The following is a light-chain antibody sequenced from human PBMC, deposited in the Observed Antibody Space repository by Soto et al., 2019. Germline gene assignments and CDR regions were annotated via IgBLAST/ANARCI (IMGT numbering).Light chain of an antibody. Sequence: QSALTQPRSVSGSPGQSVTISCTGTSSAVGGYNYVSWYQQHPGKAPKLMIYDVSKRPSGVPDRFSGSKSGNTASLTIAGLQAEDEADYYCCSYAGSLYVFGTGTKVTAL. J-gene: IGLJ1*01. CDR2: DVS. V-gene: IGLV2-11*01. CDR1: SSAVGGYNY. CDR3: CSYAGSLYV.